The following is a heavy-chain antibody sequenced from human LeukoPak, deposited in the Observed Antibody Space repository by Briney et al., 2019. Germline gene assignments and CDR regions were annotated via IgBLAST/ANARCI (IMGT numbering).Heavy chain of an antibody. CDR1: GFTFSSYW. J-gene: IGHJ4*02. Sequence: PGGSLRLSCAASGFTFSSYWMHWVRQAPGKGLVCVSRINTDGSSTTYADSVKGRFTISRDNAKNTLYLQMNSLRAEDTAVYYCVRDDYDNKGSDYWGQGTLVTVSS. D-gene: IGHD4-17*01. V-gene: IGHV3-74*01. CDR2: INTDGSST. CDR3: VRDDYDNKGSDY.